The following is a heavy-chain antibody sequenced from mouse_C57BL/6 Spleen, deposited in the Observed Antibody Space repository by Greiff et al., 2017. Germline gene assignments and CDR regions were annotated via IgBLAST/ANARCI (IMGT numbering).Heavy chain of an antibody. Sequence: EVKLMESGGGLVKPGGSLKLSCAASGFTFSSYAMSWVRQTPEKRLEWVATISDGGSYTYYPDNVKGRFTISRDNAKNNLYLQRSHLKSEDTAMYYCARDGYGNRYYFDYWGQGTTLTVSS. J-gene: IGHJ2*01. D-gene: IGHD2-1*01. V-gene: IGHV5-4*01. CDR3: ARDGYGNRYYFDY. CDR2: ISDGGSYT. CDR1: GFTFSSYA.